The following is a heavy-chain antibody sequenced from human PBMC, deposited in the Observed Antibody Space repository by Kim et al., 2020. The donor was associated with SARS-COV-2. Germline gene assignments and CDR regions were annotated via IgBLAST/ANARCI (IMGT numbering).Heavy chain of an antibody. J-gene: IGHJ6*02. D-gene: IGHD1-7*01. V-gene: IGHV1-46*01. CDR1: GYTFTSYY. Sequence: ASVKVSCKASGYTFTSYYMHWVRQAPGQGLEWMGMINPSTGITNYAQKFQGRVTMTGDTSTSTVYMELSSLRSGDTAVYYCARSSETGTAFLRLGYYYGMDVWGQGTTVTVSS. CDR3: ARSSETGTAFLRLGYYYGMDV. CDR2: INPSTGIT.